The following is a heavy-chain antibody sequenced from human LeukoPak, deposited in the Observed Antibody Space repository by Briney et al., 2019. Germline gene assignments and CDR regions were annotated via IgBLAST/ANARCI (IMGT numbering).Heavy chain of an antibody. CDR1: GFTFSSYW. CDR3: ARGGQQLVPRYFDY. CDR2: IKQDGSEK. D-gene: IGHD6-13*01. J-gene: IGHJ4*02. V-gene: IGHV3-7*01. Sequence: GGSLRLSCAASGFTFSSYWMSWVRQAPGKGLEWVANIKQDGSEKYYVDSVKGLLTISRDNAKNSLYLQMNSLRAEDTAVYYCARGGQQLVPRYFDYWGQGTLVTVSS.